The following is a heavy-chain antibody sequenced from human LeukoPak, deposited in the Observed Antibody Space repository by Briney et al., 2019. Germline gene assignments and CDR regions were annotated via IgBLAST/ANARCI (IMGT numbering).Heavy chain of an antibody. CDR3: AKDNNDYGSGSSPSYYYYGMDV. Sequence: AGGSLTLSCAASRFTFSSYGMHWVRQAPGKGRVWVAVISYDGSNKYYTDSVKGRFTIYRDNSKNTLYLQMNSLRAEDTAEYYCAKDNNDYGSGSSPSYYYYGMDVWGKGTTVTVSS. CDR1: RFTFSSYG. J-gene: IGHJ6*01. CDR2: ISYDGSNK. D-gene: IGHD3-10*01. V-gene: IGHV3-30*18.